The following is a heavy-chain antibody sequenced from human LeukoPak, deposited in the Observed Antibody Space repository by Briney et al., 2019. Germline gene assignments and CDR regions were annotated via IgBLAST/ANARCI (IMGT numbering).Heavy chain of an antibody. D-gene: IGHD2-15*01. J-gene: IGHJ4*02. CDR2: ISSSGSTI. CDR3: VFPYWQDLDH. Sequence: GGSLRLSCAASGFTFRSHSMQWVRQAPGKGLEWVSHISSSGSTIYYADSVKGRFTISRDNAKESLFLQTSSLRDEDTAVYYCVFPYWQDLDHWGQGTLVTVSS. V-gene: IGHV3-48*02. CDR1: GFTFRSHS.